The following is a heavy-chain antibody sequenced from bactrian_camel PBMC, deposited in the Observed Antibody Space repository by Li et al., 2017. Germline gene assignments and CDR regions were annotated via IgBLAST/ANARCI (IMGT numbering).Heavy chain of an antibody. CDR2: ITRGGDST. V-gene: IGHV3S31*01. J-gene: IGHJ6*01. CDR1: GYTVSIAA. CDR3: AKDIRGGDNS. Sequence: DVQLVESGGGSVQAGGSLRLSCAASGYTVSIAAMSWVRQAPGKRVGWVASITRGGDSTSYADSVKGRFTISRDDANNTLYLQLDSLKTEDTAMYYCAKDIRGGDNSWGQGTQVTVS.